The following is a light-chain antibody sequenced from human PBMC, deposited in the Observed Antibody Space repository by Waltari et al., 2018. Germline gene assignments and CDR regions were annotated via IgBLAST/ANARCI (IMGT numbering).Light chain of an antibody. V-gene: IGKV1-33*01. Sequence: DIQLTQSPSSLSAAVGDRVTITCPATQDITTSLIWFQQKPGKAPQPLIYDASRLQAGVPSRFSGTGSGTAFSFNITSLQPEDSATYYCQHYHSLPHTFGRGTKLQIK. CDR3: QHYHSLPHT. CDR2: DAS. CDR1: QDITTS. J-gene: IGKJ2*01.